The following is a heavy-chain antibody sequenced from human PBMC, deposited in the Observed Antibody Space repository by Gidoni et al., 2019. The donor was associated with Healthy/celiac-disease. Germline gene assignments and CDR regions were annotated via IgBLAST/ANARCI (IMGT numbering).Heavy chain of an antibody. CDR2: MNPNSGNT. V-gene: IGHV1-8*01. Sequence: QVQLVQSGAEVKKPGASVKVSCKASGYTFTSYDINWVRQATGQGLEWMGWMNPNSGNTGYAQKFQGRVTMTRNTSISTAYMELSSLRSEDTAVYYCAGPYCSSTSCSPGGSSWGQGTLVTVSS. CDR1: GYTFTSYD. J-gene: IGHJ4*02. D-gene: IGHD2-2*01. CDR3: AGPYCSSTSCSPGGSS.